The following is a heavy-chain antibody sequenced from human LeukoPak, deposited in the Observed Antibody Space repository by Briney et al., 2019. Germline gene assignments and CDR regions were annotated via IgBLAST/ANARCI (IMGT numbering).Heavy chain of an antibody. CDR2: INHNGNVN. CDR1: GFTFRSYW. V-gene: IGHV3-7*03. J-gene: IGHJ6*02. Sequence: GGSLRLSCEASGFTFRSYWMNWARQAPGKGLEWVASINHNGNVNYYVDSVKGRFTISRDNAKNSLYLQMSNLRAEDTAVYFCARGGGLDVWGQGATVTVSS. CDR3: ARGGGLDV. D-gene: IGHD3-16*01.